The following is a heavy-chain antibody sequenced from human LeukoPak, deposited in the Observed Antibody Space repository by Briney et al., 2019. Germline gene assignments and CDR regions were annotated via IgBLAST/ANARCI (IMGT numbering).Heavy chain of an antibody. Sequence: GGSLRLSCAPSGFTFNNYGMHWVRQAPGKGLEWVAVISYDGNNKNYADSVKGRFTISRDNYKNTLYLQMNSLRAEDTAVYYCARESFAGRDTSSCFDYWGQGTLVTVSS. CDR3: ARESFAGRDTSSCFDY. D-gene: IGHD6-13*01. V-gene: IGHV3-30*19. J-gene: IGHJ4*02. CDR2: ISYDGNNK. CDR1: GFTFNNYG.